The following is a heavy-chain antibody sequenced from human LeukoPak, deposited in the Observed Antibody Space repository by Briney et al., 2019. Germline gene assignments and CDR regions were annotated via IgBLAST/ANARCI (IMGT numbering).Heavy chain of an antibody. CDR2: ISGSGGST. CDR1: GFTFSSYA. J-gene: IGHJ4*02. CDR3: AKEGPGYDILTGYYTSYYFDY. Sequence: GGSLRLSCAASGFTFSSYAMSWVRQAPGKGLEWVSAISGSGGSTYYADSVKGRFTISRDNSKNTLYLQMNSLRAEDTAVYYCAKEGPGYDILTGYYTSYYFDYWGQGTLVTVSS. V-gene: IGHV3-23*01. D-gene: IGHD3-9*01.